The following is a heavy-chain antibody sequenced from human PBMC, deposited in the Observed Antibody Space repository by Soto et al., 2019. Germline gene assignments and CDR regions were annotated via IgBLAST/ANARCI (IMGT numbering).Heavy chain of an antibody. V-gene: IGHV1-18*01. CDR3: ARDQVGATGDY. CDR1: GYTFTSYG. D-gene: IGHD1-26*01. Sequence: QIQLVQSGAEVKKPGASVKVSCKASGYTFTSYGISWVRQAPGQGLEWMGWISAYNDNKNYAQKLQGRVTMTTDTSASTAYMELRSHRSDDTAVYFCARDQVGATGDYWGQGTLVTVSS. J-gene: IGHJ4*02. CDR2: ISAYNDNK.